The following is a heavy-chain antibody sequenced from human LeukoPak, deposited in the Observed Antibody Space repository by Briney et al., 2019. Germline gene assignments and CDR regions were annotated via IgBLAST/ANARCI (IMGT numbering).Heavy chain of an antibody. CDR2: IYSGGST. Sequence: PGGSLRLSCAASGFTVSSNYMSWVRQAPGKGLEWVPLIYSGGSTYYADSVKGRFTISRDNSKNTVYLQMNRLRAEDTAVYYCASMYYYDSSGYYFGPQNYYYYYMDVWGKGTTVTVSS. V-gene: IGHV3-53*01. D-gene: IGHD3-22*01. J-gene: IGHJ6*03. CDR1: GFTVSSNY. CDR3: ASMYYYDSSGYYFGPQNYYYYYMDV.